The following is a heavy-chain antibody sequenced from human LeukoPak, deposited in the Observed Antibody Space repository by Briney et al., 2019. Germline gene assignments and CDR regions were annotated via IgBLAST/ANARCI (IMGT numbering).Heavy chain of an antibody. J-gene: IGHJ4*02. D-gene: IGHD3-10*01. V-gene: IGHV1-18*01. CDR3: ARALLWFGEPSHIDY. Sequence: ASVKVSCKASGYTFTSYGISWVRQAPGQGLEWMGWITAYNDNTNYAQKLQGRVTMTTDTSTSTAYMELRSLRYDDTAVYYCARALLWFGEPSHIDYWGQGTLVTASS. CDR1: GYTFTSYG. CDR2: ITAYNDNT.